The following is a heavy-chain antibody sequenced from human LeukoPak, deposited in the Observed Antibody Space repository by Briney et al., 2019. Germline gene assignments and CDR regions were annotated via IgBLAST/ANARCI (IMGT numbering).Heavy chain of an antibody. CDR1: GYTFTSYG. CDR3: ARYSSGWDYYYYGMDV. J-gene: IGHJ6*02. Sequence: GASVKVSCKASGYTFTSYGISWVRQAPGQGLEWMGWISAYNGNTNYAQKLQGRVTMTTDTSTSTAYMELRSLRSDDTAVYYCARYSSGWDYYYYGMDVWGQGTTVTVSS. D-gene: IGHD6-19*01. CDR2: ISAYNGNT. V-gene: IGHV1-18*01.